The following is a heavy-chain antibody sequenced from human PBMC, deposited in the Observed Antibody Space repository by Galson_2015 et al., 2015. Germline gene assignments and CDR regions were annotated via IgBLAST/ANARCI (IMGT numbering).Heavy chain of an antibody. CDR1: GDSVSSNSAA. Sequence: CAISGDSVSSNSAAWNWIRQSPSRGLEWLGRTYYRSKWYNDYAVSVKSRITINPDTSKNQFSLQLNSVTPEDTAVYYCARDCRYSGYDGGRSAFDIWGQGTMVTVSS. V-gene: IGHV6-1*01. CDR3: ARDCRYSGYDGGRSAFDI. J-gene: IGHJ3*02. D-gene: IGHD5-12*01. CDR2: TYYRSKWYN.